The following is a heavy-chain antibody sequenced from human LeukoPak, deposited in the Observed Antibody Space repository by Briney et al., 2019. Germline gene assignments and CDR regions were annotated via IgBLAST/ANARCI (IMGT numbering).Heavy chain of an antibody. V-gene: IGHV3-23*01. J-gene: IGHJ6*02. CDR2: ISGSGGST. D-gene: IGHD4-23*01. CDR3: AKGNSALDV. Sequence: GGSLRLSCAASGFTFNAYAMSWVRQAPGKGLEWVSGISGSGGSTYYADSVKGRFTISRDDSKSMLYLQMNSLRAEDTAVYYCAKGNSALDVWGQGTTVTVSS. CDR1: GFTFNAYA.